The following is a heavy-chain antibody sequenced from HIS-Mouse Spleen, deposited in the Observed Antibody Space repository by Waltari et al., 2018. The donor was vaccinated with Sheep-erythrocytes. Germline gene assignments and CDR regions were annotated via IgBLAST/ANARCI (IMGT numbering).Heavy chain of an antibody. CDR1: GGSLSSSSYY. J-gene: IGHJ4*02. V-gene: IGHV4-39*01. D-gene: IGHD3-22*01. Sequence: LQLQESGPGLVKPSETLSLTCTVSGGSLSSSSYYWGWIRQPPGKGLEWIGSIYYSGSTYYNPSLKSRVTISVDTSKNQFSLKLSSVTAADTAVYYCARLYYYDSSGYYFDYWGQGTLVTVSS. CDR3: ARLYYYDSSGYYFDY. CDR2: IYYSGST.